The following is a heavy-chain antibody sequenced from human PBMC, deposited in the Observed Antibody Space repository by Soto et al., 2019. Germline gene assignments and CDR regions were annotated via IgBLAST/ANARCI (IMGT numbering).Heavy chain of an antibody. D-gene: IGHD6-6*01. CDR1: GFTFSSYA. J-gene: IGHJ4*02. Sequence: EVQLLESGGGLVQPGGSLRLSCAASGFTFSSYAMSWVRQAPGKGLEWVSAISGSGGSTYYADSVKGRFTISRDNSKNTLYLQMNSLSAEDTAVYYCAKGVYSSSSAFDYWGQGTLVTVSS. V-gene: IGHV3-23*01. CDR2: ISGSGGST. CDR3: AKGVYSSSSAFDY.